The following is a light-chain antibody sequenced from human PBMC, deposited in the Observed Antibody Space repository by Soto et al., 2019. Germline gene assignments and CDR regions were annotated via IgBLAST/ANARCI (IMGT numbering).Light chain of an antibody. V-gene: IGLV2-8*01. CDR1: SSDVGGYNF. Sequence: QSALTQPPSASGSPGQSVTISCSGTSSDVGGYNFVSWYQHRPGKAPKLIIYEVNKRPSGVPNRFSGSKSGNTASLTVSGLQAEDEAVYYCNSYAVSNIYVFGTGTKLTVL. CDR3: NSYAVSNIYV. CDR2: EVN. J-gene: IGLJ1*01.